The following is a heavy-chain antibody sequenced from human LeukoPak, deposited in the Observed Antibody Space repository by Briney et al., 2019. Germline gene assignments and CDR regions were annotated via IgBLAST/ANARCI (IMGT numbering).Heavy chain of an antibody. Sequence: SQTLSLTCAISGDSVSRNSAAWNWIRQSPSRGLEWLGRTYYRSKWYNDYAVSVKGRIAINPDTSKNQFSLQLNSVTPEDTAVYYCARAKGRSPLFYYWGQGTLVTVSS. CDR3: ARAKGRSPLFYY. CDR2: TYYRSKWYN. CDR1: GDSVSRNSAA. V-gene: IGHV6-1*01. J-gene: IGHJ4*02. D-gene: IGHD6-13*01.